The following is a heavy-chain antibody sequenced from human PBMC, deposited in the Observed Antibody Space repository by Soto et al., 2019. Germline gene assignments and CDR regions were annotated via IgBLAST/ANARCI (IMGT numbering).Heavy chain of an antibody. V-gene: IGHV4-59*08. CDR1: GGSISSYY. D-gene: IGHD2-2*01. CDR2: IYYGEST. J-gene: IGHJ6*02. Sequence: PSETLSLTCTVSGGSISSYYWSWIRQPPGKGLEWIGYIYYGESTNYNPSLESRVSISVDTSKNQFSLRVTSVTAADTALYYCARQGGYCSSTNCCGYYAMDVWGQGTTVTVSS. CDR3: ARQGGYCSSTNCCGYYAMDV.